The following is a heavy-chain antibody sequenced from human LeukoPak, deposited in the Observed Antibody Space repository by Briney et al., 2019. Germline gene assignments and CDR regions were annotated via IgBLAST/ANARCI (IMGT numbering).Heavy chain of an antibody. Sequence: ASVKVSCKAFGYTFTSYGISWVRQAPGQGLEWMGWISSYIGNPNYAQKLQGRVTMTTDTSTSIVYMELRSLRSDDTAVYYCARDMEAGRYSSGPTDYWGQGTLVTVSS. J-gene: IGHJ4*02. CDR1: GYTFTSYG. CDR2: ISSYIGNP. CDR3: ARDMEAGRYSSGPTDY. D-gene: IGHD6-19*01. V-gene: IGHV1-18*01.